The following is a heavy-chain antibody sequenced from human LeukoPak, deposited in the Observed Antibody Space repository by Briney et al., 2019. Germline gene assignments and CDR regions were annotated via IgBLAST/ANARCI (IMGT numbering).Heavy chain of an antibody. J-gene: IGHJ4*02. V-gene: IGHV3-30*02. D-gene: IGHD1-26*01. CDR2: IRYEGSNK. CDR1: GFTFSSYG. CDR3: AKPSGSGVDY. Sequence: EGPLRLSCAASGFTFSSYGMSWVRQAPGKGLEGVAFIRYEGSNKYYADSVKGRFTITRDNSKNTLYLQMNSLRLEDMALYYCAKPSGSGVDYWGRGTRVTVSS.